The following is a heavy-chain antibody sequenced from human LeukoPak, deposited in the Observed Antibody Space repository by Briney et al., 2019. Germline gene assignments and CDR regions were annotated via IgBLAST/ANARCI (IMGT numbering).Heavy chain of an antibody. CDR1: GASINSAGYY. Sequence: SETLSLTCTVSGASINSAGYYWSWIRQLPGKGLEWIGCISYTGSTYYNPSLKSRVIISRDTSKNQFSLKLSSVTAADTAIYYCARGDYWGQGTLVTVSS. CDR2: ISYTGST. CDR3: ARGDY. V-gene: IGHV4-31*03. J-gene: IGHJ4*02.